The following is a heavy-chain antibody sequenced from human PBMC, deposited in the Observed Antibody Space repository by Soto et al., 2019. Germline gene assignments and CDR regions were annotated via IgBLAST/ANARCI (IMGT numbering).Heavy chain of an antibody. CDR2: IWYDGSNK. CDR3: ARDGYSSSWPDYYYYYMDV. V-gene: IGHV3-33*01. CDR1: GFTFSSYG. Sequence: GGSLRLSCAASGFTFSSYGMHWVRQAPGKGLEWVAVIWYDGSNKYYADSVKGRFTISRDNSKNTLYLQMNSLRAEDTAVYYCARDGYSSSWPDYYYYYMDVWGKGTTVTVSS. J-gene: IGHJ6*03. D-gene: IGHD6-6*01.